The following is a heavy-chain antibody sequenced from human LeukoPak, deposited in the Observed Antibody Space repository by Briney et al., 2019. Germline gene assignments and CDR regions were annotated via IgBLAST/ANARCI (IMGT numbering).Heavy chain of an antibody. CDR1: GFTFSSYA. Sequence: PGGSLRLSCAASGFTFSSYAMHWVRQAPGKGLEWVAVISYDGSNKYYADSVKGRFTISRDNYKNTLYLQMNSLRAEDTAVYYCARVRGVIIGYFDYWGQGTLVTVSS. J-gene: IGHJ4*02. D-gene: IGHD3-10*01. CDR3: ARVRGVIIGYFDY. V-gene: IGHV3-30*04. CDR2: ISYDGSNK.